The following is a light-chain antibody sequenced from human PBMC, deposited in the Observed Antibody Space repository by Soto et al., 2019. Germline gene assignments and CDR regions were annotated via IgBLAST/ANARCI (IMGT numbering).Light chain of an antibody. CDR3: QQFDSSPVT. J-gene: IGKJ4*01. V-gene: IGKV3-20*01. CDR2: GAS. Sequence: EVVLTQSPVTLSVSPGDRATLSCRASQTVNNRYFAWYQQRPGQAPRLLIYGASSRATGIPDRFSGSGSGTDFTLTITRLESEDFALYFCQQFDSSPVTFGGGTKVEIK. CDR1: QTVNNRY.